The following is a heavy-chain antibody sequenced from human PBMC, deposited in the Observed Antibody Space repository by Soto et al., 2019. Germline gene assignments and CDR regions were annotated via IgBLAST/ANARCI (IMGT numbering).Heavy chain of an antibody. V-gene: IGHV4-59*08. CDR3: ARLRNHYFMDA. CDR1: DGSISGLY. Sequence: QVQLQESGPGLVRPSETLSLTCSVSDGSISGLYWTWVRQSPVKGLEWIGWIYSSGTTNYNPSLKSRVAFSVDTSKNQSSLKLTSVTAAHTAIYYGARLRNHYFMDAWGKGTNVAVAS. D-gene: IGHD1-1*01. J-gene: IGHJ6*03. CDR2: IYSSGTT.